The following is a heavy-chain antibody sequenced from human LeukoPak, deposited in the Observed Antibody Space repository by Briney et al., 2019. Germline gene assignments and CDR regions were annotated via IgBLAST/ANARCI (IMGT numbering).Heavy chain of an antibody. D-gene: IGHD3-3*01. CDR1: GGSFSGYY. CDR3: ARTSTADFWSGTYDY. J-gene: IGHJ4*02. CDR2: INHSGST. V-gene: IGHV4-34*01. Sequence: SETLSLTCAVYGGSFSGYYWSWIRQPPGKGLEWIGEINHSGSTNYNPSLKSRVTISVDTSKNQFSLKLSSVTAADTAVYYCARTSTADFWSGTYDYWGQGTLVTVSS.